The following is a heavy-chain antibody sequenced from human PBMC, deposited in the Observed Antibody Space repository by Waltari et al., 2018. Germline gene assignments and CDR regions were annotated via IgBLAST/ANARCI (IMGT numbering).Heavy chain of an antibody. CDR2: INPNSGGT. CDR3: ATIPLMTTVITGY. CDR1: GYTFTGYY. J-gene: IGHJ4*02. D-gene: IGHD4-17*01. Sequence: QVQLVQSGAEVKKPGASVKVSCKASGYTFTGYYMHWVRQAPGQGLEWMGRINPNSGGTNYAQKFQGRVTMTRDTSISTAYMELSRLISDDTAVYYCATIPLMTTVITGYWGQGTLVTVSS. V-gene: IGHV1-2*06.